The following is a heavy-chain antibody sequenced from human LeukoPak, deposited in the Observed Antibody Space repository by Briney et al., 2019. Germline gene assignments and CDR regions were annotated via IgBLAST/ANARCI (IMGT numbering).Heavy chain of an antibody. CDR1: GFTFSSYW. D-gene: IGHD1-26*01. J-gene: IGHJ3*02. V-gene: IGHV3-7*03. Sequence: GGSLRLSCAASGFTFSSYWMSWVRQAPGKGLEWVANIKQDGSEKYYVDSVKGRFTISRDNAKNSLYLQMNSLRAEDTAVYYCASGSGGVVGATWDDAFDIWGQGTMVTVSS. CDR2: IKQDGSEK. CDR3: ASGSGGVVGATWDDAFDI.